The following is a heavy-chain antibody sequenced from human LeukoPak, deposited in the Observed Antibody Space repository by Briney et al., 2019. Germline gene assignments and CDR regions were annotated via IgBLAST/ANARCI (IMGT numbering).Heavy chain of an antibody. V-gene: IGHV3-23*01. J-gene: IGHJ4*02. CDR1: GFIFSNYA. Sequence: PGGSVRLSCAASGFIFSNYAMAWVGQTPGKGLEWVSAISGSGLRTNYADSARGRFAISRDNSKNTVDLQMDSLRAEDTAIYYCARGWMVKYYFDYWGQGTLVTVSS. D-gene: IGHD6-19*01. CDR2: ISGSGLRT. CDR3: ARGWMVKYYFDY.